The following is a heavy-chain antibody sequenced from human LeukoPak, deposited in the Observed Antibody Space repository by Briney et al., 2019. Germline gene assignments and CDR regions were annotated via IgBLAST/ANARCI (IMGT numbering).Heavy chain of an antibody. D-gene: IGHD2-2*02. CDR2: INHSGST. V-gene: IGHV4-34*01. Sequence: SETLSLTCAVYGGSFSGYYWSWIRQPPGKGLEWIGEINHSGSTNYNPSLKSRVTISVDTSKNQFSLKLSSVTAADTAVYCCARPRLATNGLDCSSTSCYTHPFDYWGQGTLVTVSS. CDR1: GGSFSGYY. CDR3: ARPRLATNGLDCSSTSCYTHPFDY. J-gene: IGHJ4*02.